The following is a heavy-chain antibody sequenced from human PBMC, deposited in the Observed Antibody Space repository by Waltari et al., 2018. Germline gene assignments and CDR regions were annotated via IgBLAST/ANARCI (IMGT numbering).Heavy chain of an antibody. CDR2: IIPIFGTA. J-gene: IGHJ4*02. V-gene: IGHV1-69*12. CDR3: ARDGRFGESPFLRY. D-gene: IGHD3-10*01. CDR1: GGTFSSHA. Sequence: QVQLVQSGAEVKKPGSSVKVSCKAYGGTFSSHAISWVRQAPGQGLEWMGGIIPIFGTANYAQKFQGRVTITADESTSTAYMELSSLRSEDTAVYYCARDGRFGESPFLRYWGQGTLVTVSS.